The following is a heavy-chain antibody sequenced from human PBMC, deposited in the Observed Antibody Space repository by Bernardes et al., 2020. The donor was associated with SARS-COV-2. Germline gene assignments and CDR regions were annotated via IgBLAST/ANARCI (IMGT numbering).Heavy chain of an antibody. D-gene: IGHD3-9*01. CDR3: ARLNVLRYFDWAPAYYFDY. V-gene: IGHV4-39*01. CDR2: IYYSGST. CDR1: GGSISSSNYY. Sequence: SETLSLTCTVSGGSISSSNYYWGWIRQPPGKGLEWIGSIYYSGSTYYNPSLKSRVTISVDTSKIQFSLKLSSVTAADTAVYFCARLNVLRYFDWAPAYYFDYWGQGILVTVSS. J-gene: IGHJ4*02.